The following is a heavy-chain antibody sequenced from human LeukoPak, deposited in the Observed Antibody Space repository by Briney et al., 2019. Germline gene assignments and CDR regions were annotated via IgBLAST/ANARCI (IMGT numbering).Heavy chain of an antibody. CDR1: GFTFSSYS. CDR2: ISTSSSYI. Sequence: PGGSLRLSCAASGFTFSSYSMSWVRQAPGKGLEWVSSISTSSSYIYYADSVKGRFTISRDNAKNSLYLQMNSLRAKDTAVYYCARGQDTVITSRDAFDIWGQGTMVTVSS. V-gene: IGHV3-21*01. J-gene: IGHJ3*02. D-gene: IGHD4-23*01. CDR3: ARGQDTVITSRDAFDI.